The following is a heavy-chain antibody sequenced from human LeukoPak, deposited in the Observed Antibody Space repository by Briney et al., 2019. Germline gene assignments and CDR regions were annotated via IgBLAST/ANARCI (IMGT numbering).Heavy chain of an antibody. CDR3: ARLFSRGLEYHFGLDV. CDR1: GGSISTDASY. Sequence: SETLSPTCTVSGGSISTDASYWAWIRQPPGKGLEWIGSIYYSGSTYYSSSLKSRVTLSVDTSKNQFSLKMSSVAAADTAVFYCARLFSRGLEYHFGLDVWGQGTTVTVS. J-gene: IGHJ6*02. CDR2: IYYSGST. V-gene: IGHV4-39*01. D-gene: IGHD6-19*01.